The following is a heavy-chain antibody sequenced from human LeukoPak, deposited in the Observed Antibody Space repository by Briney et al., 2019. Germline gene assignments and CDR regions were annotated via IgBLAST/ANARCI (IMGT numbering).Heavy chain of an antibody. V-gene: IGHV1-69*05. CDR2: IIPIFGTA. D-gene: IGHD4-17*01. CDR1: GGTFSSYA. J-gene: IGHJ6*03. Sequence: SVKVSCKASGGTFSSYAISWVRQAPGQGLEWMGGIIPIFGTANYAQKFQGRVTITTDESTSTAYMELSSLRSEDTAVYYCARKELDGDEDGYYCYMDVWGKGTTVTVSS. CDR3: ARKELDGDEDGYYCYMDV.